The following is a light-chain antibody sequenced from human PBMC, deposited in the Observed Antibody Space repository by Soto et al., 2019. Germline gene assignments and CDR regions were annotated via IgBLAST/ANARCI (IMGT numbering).Light chain of an antibody. V-gene: IGKV1-5*03. Sequence: DIQMTQSPSTLSSSIGDRVTITCRASQTISSWLAWYQQKPGKAPKLLIYEAFNLESGVPSRFSGSGSGTEFTLTIFSLQPDDFTPYYCQQYHSYPWTFGQGTKVAIK. CDR2: EAF. J-gene: IGKJ1*01. CDR3: QQYHSYPWT. CDR1: QTISSW.